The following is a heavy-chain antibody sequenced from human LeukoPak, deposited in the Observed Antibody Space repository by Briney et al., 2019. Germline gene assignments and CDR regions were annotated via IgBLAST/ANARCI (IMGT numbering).Heavy chain of an antibody. Sequence: GGSLRLSCAASGFTFSNYNMNWVRQAPGKGLEWVSYISSSSSTIYYADSVKGRFTISRDNAKNSLYLQMNSLRAEDTAVYYCARGWGFDPWGQGTLVTVSS. D-gene: IGHD6-13*01. CDR2: ISSSSSTI. V-gene: IGHV3-48*01. CDR3: ARGWGFDP. CDR1: GFTFSNYN. J-gene: IGHJ5*02.